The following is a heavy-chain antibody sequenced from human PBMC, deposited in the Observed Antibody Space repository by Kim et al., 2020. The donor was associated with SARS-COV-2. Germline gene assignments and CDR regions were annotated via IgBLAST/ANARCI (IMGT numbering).Heavy chain of an antibody. CDR3: AGTQINPRESIAAAGTDYFDY. J-gene: IGHJ4*02. V-gene: IGHV4-39*01. Sequence: SETLSLTCTVSGGSISSSSYYWGWIRQPPGKGLEWIGSIYYSGSTYYNPSLKSRVTISVDTSKNQFSLKLSSVTAADTAVYYCAGTQINPRESIAAAGTDYFDYWGQGTLFTVSS. CDR2: IYYSGST. CDR1: GGSISSSSYY. D-gene: IGHD6-13*01.